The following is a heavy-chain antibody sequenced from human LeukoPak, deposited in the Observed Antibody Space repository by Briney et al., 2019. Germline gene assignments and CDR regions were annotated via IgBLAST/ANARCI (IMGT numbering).Heavy chain of an antibody. D-gene: IGHD3-22*01. Sequence: GGSLRLSCAASGFTFGTYAMTWVRQAPGKGLEWVSTINGGGGSTYYADSVKGRFTISRDNSKNTLYLQMNSLRAEDTAVFYCAKDYYDSSGYYSTTTQPDYWGQGTLVTVSS. CDR1: GFTFGTYA. J-gene: IGHJ4*02. CDR2: INGGGGST. V-gene: IGHV3-23*01. CDR3: AKDYYDSSGYYSTTTQPDY.